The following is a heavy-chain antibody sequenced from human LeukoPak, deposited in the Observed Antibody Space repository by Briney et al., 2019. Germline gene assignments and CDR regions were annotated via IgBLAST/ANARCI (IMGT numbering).Heavy chain of an antibody. CDR3: ARGYSGPSAFDI. V-gene: IGHV1-24*01. J-gene: IGHJ3*02. Sequence: GRVTVTEDTSTDTAYMELSSLRSEDTAVYYCARGYSGPSAFDIWGQGTMVTVSS. D-gene: IGHD1-14*01.